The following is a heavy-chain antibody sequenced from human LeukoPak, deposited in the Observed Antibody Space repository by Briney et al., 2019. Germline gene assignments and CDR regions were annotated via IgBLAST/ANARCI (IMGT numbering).Heavy chain of an antibody. CDR1: GFTFSSYA. CDR3: ARELTGDNVDY. D-gene: IGHD7-27*01. Sequence: PGGSLRLSCAASGFTFSSYAMSWVRQAPGKGLEWVSAISGSGGSTYYADSVKGRFTISSDNSKNTLSLQMNSLRADDTAVYYCARELTGDNVDYWGQGTLVTVSS. J-gene: IGHJ4*02. V-gene: IGHV3-23*01. CDR2: ISGSGGST.